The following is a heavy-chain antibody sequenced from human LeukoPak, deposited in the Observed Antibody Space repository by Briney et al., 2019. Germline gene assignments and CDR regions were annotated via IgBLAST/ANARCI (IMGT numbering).Heavy chain of an antibody. D-gene: IGHD2-21*02. CDR2: IYYSGST. CDR1: DGSISSGDYY. Sequence: PSQTLSLTCTVSDGSISSGDYYWSWIRQPPGKGLEWIGYIYYSGSTYYNPSLKSRVTISVDTSKNQFSLKLSSVTAADTAVYYCARSAYCGGDCYRYYYYYGMDVWGQGTTVTVSS. J-gene: IGHJ6*02. CDR3: ARSAYCGGDCYRYYYYYGMDV. V-gene: IGHV4-30-4*01.